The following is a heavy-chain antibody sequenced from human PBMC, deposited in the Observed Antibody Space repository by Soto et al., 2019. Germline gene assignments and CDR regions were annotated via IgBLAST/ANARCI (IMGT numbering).Heavy chain of an antibody. J-gene: IGHJ5*02. CDR2: INHSGST. CDR3: ARGRDPTIFGVALNWFDP. D-gene: IGHD3-3*01. V-gene: IGHV4-34*01. Sequence: SETLSLTCAVYRGSFSGYYWSWIRQPPGKGLEWIGEINHSGSTNYNPSLKSRVTISVDTSKNQFSLKLSSVTAADTAVYYCARGRDPTIFGVALNWFDPWGQGTLVTVSS. CDR1: RGSFSGYY.